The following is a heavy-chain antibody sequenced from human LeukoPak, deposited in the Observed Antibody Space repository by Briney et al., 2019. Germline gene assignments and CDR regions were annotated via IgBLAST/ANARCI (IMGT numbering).Heavy chain of an antibody. CDR1: GGSISNYF. V-gene: IGHV4-4*07. J-gene: IGHJ4*02. CDR2: IYSSGST. D-gene: IGHD6-6*01. CDR3: ARYSSSSKFDY. Sequence: SETLSLTCTVSGGSISNYFWSWIRQPAGKGLEWIGRIYSSGSTDYNPSLKSRVTVSVDTSKNQFSLKLTSVTAADTAVYYCARYSSSSKFDYWGQGTLVTVSS.